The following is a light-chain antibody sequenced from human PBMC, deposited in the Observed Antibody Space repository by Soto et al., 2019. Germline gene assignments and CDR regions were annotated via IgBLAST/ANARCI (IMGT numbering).Light chain of an antibody. CDR2: AAS. V-gene: IGKV1-9*01. CDR3: QQLNSYPT. Sequence: DSQLTQSPSFLSASVGDRVTITCRASQGISSYLAWYQQKPGKAPKLLIYAASTLQRGVPSRFSGSGSGTEFTLTISSLQPEDFTTYYCQQLNSYPTFGGGTKVEIK. CDR1: QGISSY. J-gene: IGKJ4*01.